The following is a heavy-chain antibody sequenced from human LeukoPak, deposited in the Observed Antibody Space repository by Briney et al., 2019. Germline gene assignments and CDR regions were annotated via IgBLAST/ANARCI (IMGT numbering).Heavy chain of an antibody. Sequence: SETLSLTCAVYGGSFSGYYWSWIRQPPGKGLEWIGEINHSGSTNYNPSLKSRVTISVDTSKNQFSLKLSSVTAADTAVYYCARGATYYDFCSGYYEDNWFDPWGQGTLVTVSS. CDR1: GGSFSGYY. J-gene: IGHJ5*02. CDR3: ARGATYYDFCSGYYEDNWFDP. D-gene: IGHD3-3*01. V-gene: IGHV4-34*01. CDR2: INHSGST.